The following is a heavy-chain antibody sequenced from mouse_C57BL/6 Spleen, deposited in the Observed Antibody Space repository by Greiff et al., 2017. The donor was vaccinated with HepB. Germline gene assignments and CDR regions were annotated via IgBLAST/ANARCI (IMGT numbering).Heavy chain of an antibody. J-gene: IGHJ4*01. CDR1: GFSLTSYA. D-gene: IGHD1-1*01. Sequence: QVQLKESGPGLVAPSQSLSITCTVSGFSLTSYAISWVRQPPGKGLEWLGVIWTGGGTNYNSALKSRLSISKDNSKSQVFLKMNSLQTDDTARYYCARTNAPRIYYYGSSYPYYAMDYWGQGTSVTVSS. CDR3: ARTNAPRIYYYGSSYPYYAMDY. V-gene: IGHV2-9-1*01. CDR2: IWTGGGT.